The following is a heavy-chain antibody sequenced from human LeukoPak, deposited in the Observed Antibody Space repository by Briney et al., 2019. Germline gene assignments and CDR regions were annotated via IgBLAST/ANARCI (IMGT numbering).Heavy chain of an antibody. Sequence: PSETLSLTCSVSGGSISSSNYHWGWIRQPPGTGLEWLGNIYYTGRTFYNPSLRSRLTFSVATSNNQFSLKLSSVTAADTAVYYCARSGRVIALNWFDPWGQGTLVTVSS. CDR2: IYYTGRT. J-gene: IGHJ5*02. V-gene: IGHV4-39*07. D-gene: IGHD3-16*02. CDR1: GGSISSSNYH. CDR3: ARSGRVIALNWFDP.